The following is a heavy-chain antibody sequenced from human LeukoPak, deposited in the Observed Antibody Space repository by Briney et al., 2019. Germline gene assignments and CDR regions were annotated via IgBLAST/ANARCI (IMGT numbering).Heavy chain of an antibody. CDR3: ASRGDSSFDY. CDR2: INPGDSDT. CDR1: GYPFTSYW. D-gene: IGHD2-21*02. Sequence: GESLKISCKGSGYPFTSYWIVWVRQMPGKGLEWMGIINPGDSDTRYSPSFQGQVTISADNSINTAYLQWGSLKASDTAMYYCASRGDSSFDYWGQGTLVAVSS. J-gene: IGHJ4*02. V-gene: IGHV5-51*01.